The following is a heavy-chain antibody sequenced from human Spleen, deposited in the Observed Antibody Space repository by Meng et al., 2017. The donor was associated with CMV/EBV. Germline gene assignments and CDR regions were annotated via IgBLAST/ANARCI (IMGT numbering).Heavy chain of an antibody. D-gene: IGHD5-18*01. Sequence: QVQLVESGGGVVQRGGSLRLSCAASGFTFSSCAMHWVRQAPGKGLEWVAVISYDGSNKYYADSVKGRFTISRDNSKNTLYLQMNSLRAEDTAVYYCARGGEAELWWGQGTLVTVAS. CDR3: ARGGEAELW. CDR1: GFTFSSCA. V-gene: IGHV3-30-3*01. J-gene: IGHJ4*02. CDR2: ISYDGSNK.